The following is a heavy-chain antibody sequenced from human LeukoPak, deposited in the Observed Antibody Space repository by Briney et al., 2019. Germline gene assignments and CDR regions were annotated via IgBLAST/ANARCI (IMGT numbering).Heavy chain of an antibody. Sequence: GASVKVSCKASGYTFTSYAMHWVRQAPGQRLEWMGWIIAGNGNTKYSQEFQGRVTITRDTSASTAYMELSSPRSEDMAVYYCARGRYSYGYSGRYYFDHWGQGTLVTVSS. V-gene: IGHV1-3*03. CDR3: ARGRYSYGYSGRYYFDH. CDR2: IIAGNGNT. J-gene: IGHJ4*02. CDR1: GYTFTSYA. D-gene: IGHD5-18*01.